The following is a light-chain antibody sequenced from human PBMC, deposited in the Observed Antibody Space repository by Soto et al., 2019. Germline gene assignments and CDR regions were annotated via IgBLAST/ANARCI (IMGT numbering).Light chain of an antibody. CDR3: AAWDDSLHVV. Sequence: QPVLTQPPSASGTPGQRVTISCSGSSSNIGSNTVNWYQQLPGTAPKLLSYSNNQRPSGVLDRFSGSKSGTSASLAIRGIHCEHGADYYCAAWDDSLHVVFGGGTQLTVL. CDR1: SSNIGSNT. CDR2: SNN. J-gene: IGLJ2*01. V-gene: IGLV1-44*01.